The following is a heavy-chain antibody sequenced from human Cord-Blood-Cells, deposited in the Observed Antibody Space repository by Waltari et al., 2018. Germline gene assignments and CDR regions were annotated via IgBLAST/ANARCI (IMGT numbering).Heavy chain of an antibody. D-gene: IGHD4-17*01. J-gene: IGHJ4*02. CDR2: IKQVGSEI. CDR1: GFTFSSYW. Sequence: EVQLVESGGGLVQPGGSLRLSCAASGFTFSSYWMSWVRQAPGKGLEWVANIKQVGSEIYYVDAVKGRFTISRDNAKNSLYLQMNSLRAEDTAVYYCARVYLRDYFDYWGQGTLVTVSS. V-gene: IGHV3-7*01. CDR3: ARVYLRDYFDY.